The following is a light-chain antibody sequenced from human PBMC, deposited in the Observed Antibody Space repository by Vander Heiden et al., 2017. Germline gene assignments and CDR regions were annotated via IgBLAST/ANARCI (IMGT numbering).Light chain of an antibody. CDR2: AAS. CDR3: QQSYSTPDT. CDR1: QSISSY. J-gene: IGKJ2*01. V-gene: IGKV1-39*01. Sequence: IQMTQSPSSLSASVGDRVSITCRASQSISSYLNWYQQKPGKAPKLLIYAASSLQSGVPSRFSGSGSGTDFTLTISSLQPEDFATYYCQQSYSTPDTFGQGTKLEIK.